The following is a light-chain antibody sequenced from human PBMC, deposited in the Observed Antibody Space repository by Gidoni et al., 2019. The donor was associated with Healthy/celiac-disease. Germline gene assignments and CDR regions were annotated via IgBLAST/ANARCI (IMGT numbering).Light chain of an antibody. J-gene: IGKJ1*01. CDR1: QGIRND. CDR2: AAS. Sequence: AIQMTQSPSSLSASVGDRVTITCRASQGIRNDLGWYQQKPGKAPKLLIYAASSLQSGVPSRLSGSGSGTDFTLTISSLQPEDFATYYCLQDYNYPPTFXXXTKVEIK. CDR3: LQDYNYPPT. V-gene: IGKV1-6*01.